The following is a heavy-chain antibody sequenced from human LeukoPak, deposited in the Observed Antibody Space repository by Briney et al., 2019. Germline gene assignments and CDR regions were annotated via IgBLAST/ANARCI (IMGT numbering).Heavy chain of an antibody. CDR1: GFTLSSYA. Sequence: GGSLRLSCAASGFTLSSYAMSWVRQAPGKGLEWVSAISGSGDSTYYADSVKGRFTISRDNSKNTVYLQMNSLRAEDTAVYYCVTRPRGYSYGPVDYWGQGTLVTVSS. CDR3: VTRPRGYSYGPVDY. V-gene: IGHV3-23*01. CDR2: ISGSGDST. J-gene: IGHJ4*02. D-gene: IGHD5-18*01.